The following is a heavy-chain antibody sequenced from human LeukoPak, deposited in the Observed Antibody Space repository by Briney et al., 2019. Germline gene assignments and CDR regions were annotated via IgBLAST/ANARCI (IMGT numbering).Heavy chain of an antibody. V-gene: IGHV3-48*03. CDR1: GFTFSSYE. D-gene: IGHD2-15*01. Sequence: GGSLRLSCAASGFTFSSYEMNWVRQAPGKGLEWVAYITSSGRIIYYADSVKGRFTISRDNAKNSLDLQMNSLRAEDTAVYYCARGGYCSGGSCYTDYFDYWGQGILVTVSS. CDR2: ITSSGRII. J-gene: IGHJ4*02. CDR3: ARGGYCSGGSCYTDYFDY.